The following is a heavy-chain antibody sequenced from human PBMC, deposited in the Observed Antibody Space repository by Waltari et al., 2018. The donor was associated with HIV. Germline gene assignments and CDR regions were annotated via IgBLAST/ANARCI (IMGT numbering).Heavy chain of an antibody. J-gene: IGHJ6*02. CDR2: ILYDGSQR. CDR1: GFTFTIYG. D-gene: IGHD3-16*01. CDR3: AKDQGRYYFGMDV. V-gene: IGHV3-30*18. Sequence: QVQLVESGGGGVQPGRSLSLSCAASGFTFTIYGMHWVRQAPGKGLEWVAVILYDGSQRYYADSVKGRFIISRDNSKNMLYLQMNSLRVEDTATYYCAKDQGRYYFGMDVWGQGTTVTVSS.